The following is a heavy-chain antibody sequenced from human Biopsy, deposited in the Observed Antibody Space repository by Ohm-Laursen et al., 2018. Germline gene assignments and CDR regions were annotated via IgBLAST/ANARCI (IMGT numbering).Heavy chain of an antibody. CDR2: ISGRGSTT. J-gene: IGHJ4*02. CDR1: GFTFSSYV. V-gene: IGHV3-23*01. D-gene: IGHD2-15*01. Sequence: SLRLSCTASGFTFSSYVMSWVRQAPGKGLEWVSTISGRGSTTYYADSVKGRFTISRDNSKNTLYLQMNSLRAEDTAVYYCAKDHCSGGTCYSDGPVFDFWGQGTLVTVSS. CDR3: AKDHCSGGTCYSDGPVFDF.